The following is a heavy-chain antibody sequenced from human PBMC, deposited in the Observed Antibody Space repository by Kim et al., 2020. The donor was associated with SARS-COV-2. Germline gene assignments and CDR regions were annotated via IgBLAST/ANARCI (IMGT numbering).Heavy chain of an antibody. Sequence: ASVKVSCKASGYTFTSYYMHWVRQAPGQGLEWMGIINPSGGSTSYAQKFQGRVTMTRDTSTSTVYMELSSLRSEDTAVYYCAREFTMVRGVIILVYYYGLDVWGQGTTVTVSS. CDR2: INPSGGST. CDR1: GYTFTSYY. V-gene: IGHV1-46*01. J-gene: IGHJ6*02. D-gene: IGHD3-10*01. CDR3: AREFTMVRGVIILVYYYGLDV.